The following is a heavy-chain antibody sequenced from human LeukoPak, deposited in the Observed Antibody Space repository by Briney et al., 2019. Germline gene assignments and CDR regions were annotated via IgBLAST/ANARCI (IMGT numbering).Heavy chain of an antibody. CDR1: GFTFGSYW. CDR3: ARVAPFGSFDY. D-gene: IGHD1-26*01. CDR2: INSDGSST. J-gene: IGHJ4*02. V-gene: IGHV3-74*01. Sequence: GGSLRLSCAASGFTFGSYWMHWVRQAPGKGLVWVSRINSDGSSTSYADSVKGRFTISRDNAKNTLYLQMNSLRAEDTAVYYCARVAPFGSFDYWGQGTLVTVSS.